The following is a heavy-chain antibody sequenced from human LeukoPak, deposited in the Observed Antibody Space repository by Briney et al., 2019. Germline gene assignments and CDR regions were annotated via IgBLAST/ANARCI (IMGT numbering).Heavy chain of an antibody. CDR3: AREDGGGAFDI. Sequence: SETLSLTCTASGGSISGYYWSWIRQPPGKGLEWIGYIYYSGSTNYNPSLKSRVTISVDTSKNQFSLKLSSVTAADTAVYYCAREDGGGAFDIWGQGTMVTVSS. V-gene: IGHV4-59*01. D-gene: IGHD2-21*01. CDR2: IYYSGST. J-gene: IGHJ3*02. CDR1: GGSISGYY.